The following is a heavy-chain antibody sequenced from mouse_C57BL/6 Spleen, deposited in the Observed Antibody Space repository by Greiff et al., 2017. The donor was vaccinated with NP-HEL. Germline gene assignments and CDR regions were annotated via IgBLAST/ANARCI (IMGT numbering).Heavy chain of an antibody. CDR2: ISYSGST. CDR1: GYSITSGYD. D-gene: IGHD1-1*02. CDR3: AREGGGSPFAY. J-gene: IGHJ3*01. V-gene: IGHV3-1*01. Sequence: EVKVEESGPGMVKPSQSLSLTCTVTGYSITSGYDWHWIRHFPGNKLEWMGYISYSGSTNYNPSLKSRISITHDTSKNHFFLKLNSVTTEDTATYYCAREGGGSPFAYWGQGTLVTVSA.